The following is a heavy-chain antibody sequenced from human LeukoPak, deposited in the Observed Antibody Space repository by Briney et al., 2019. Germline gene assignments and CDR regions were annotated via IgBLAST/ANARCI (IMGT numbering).Heavy chain of an antibody. Sequence: SETLSLTCAVHGTSFAGYSWSWIRQSPGKGLEWIGEVNRVGYTIYNPSLKSRVNISIDTSTTQFSLRLSSVTVADTAVYFCARERVVSDYNWFDPWGQGTLVTVSS. CDR3: ARERVVSDYNWFDP. J-gene: IGHJ5*02. D-gene: IGHD6-25*01. V-gene: IGHV4-34*01. CDR1: GTSFAGYS. CDR2: VNRVGYT.